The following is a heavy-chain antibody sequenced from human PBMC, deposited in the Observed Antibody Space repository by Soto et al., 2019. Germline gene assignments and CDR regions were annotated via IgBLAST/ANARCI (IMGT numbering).Heavy chain of an antibody. D-gene: IGHD3-22*01. V-gene: IGHV3-30-3*01. J-gene: IGHJ4*02. CDR2: ISYDGSNK. CDR1: GFAFSSYA. CDR3: ARGPYYYDSSGPLDY. Sequence: GGSLRLSCAASGFAFSSYAMHWFRQAPGKGLEWVAVISYDGSNKYYADSVKGRFTISRDNSKNTLYLQMNSLRAEDTAVYYCARGPYYYDSSGPLDYWGQGTLVTVSS.